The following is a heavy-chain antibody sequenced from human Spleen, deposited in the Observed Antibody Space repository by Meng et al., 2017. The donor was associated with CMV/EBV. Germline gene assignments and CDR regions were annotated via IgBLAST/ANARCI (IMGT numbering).Heavy chain of an antibody. J-gene: IGHJ4*02. Sequence: SETLSLSCTVSDGSISSSSYYWGWIRQPPGKGLEWIGSIYYSWSTYYNPSLKSRVTISVDTSKNQFSLKLSSVTAADTAVYYCARGGMTTVTDGHFFVVYWGQGTLVTVSS. CDR1: DGSISSSSYY. D-gene: IGHD4-17*01. CDR3: ARGGMTTVTDGHFFVVY. V-gene: IGHV4-39*07. CDR2: IYYSWST.